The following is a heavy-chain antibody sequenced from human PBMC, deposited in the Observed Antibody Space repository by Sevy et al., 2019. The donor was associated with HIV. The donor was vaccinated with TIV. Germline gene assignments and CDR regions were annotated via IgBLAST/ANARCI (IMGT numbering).Heavy chain of an antibody. CDR3: ARHYYESSGYSYYYYYGMDV. CDR1: GFIVSDNY. D-gene: IGHD3-22*01. Sequence: GGSLRLSCAASGFIVSDNYMSWVRQAPGKGLEWVSVIYSGGHTYYADSVKGRFTISRDNFRNTLYLQVNSLRAEDTAVYYCARHYYESSGYSYYYYYGMDVWGQGTTVTVSS. J-gene: IGHJ6*02. CDR2: IYSGGHT. V-gene: IGHV3-53*01.